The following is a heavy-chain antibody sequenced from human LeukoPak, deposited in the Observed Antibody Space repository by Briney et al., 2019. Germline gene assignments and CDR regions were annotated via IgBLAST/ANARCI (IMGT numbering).Heavy chain of an antibody. CDR2: IKEDGSEK. CDR3: AGGLWELADANFDY. V-gene: IGHV3-7*05. D-gene: IGHD1-26*01. CDR1: GFTFTTYW. J-gene: IGHJ4*02. Sequence: PGGSLRLSCAASGFTFTTYWMSWVRQAPGKGLEWVANIKEDGSEKYHVDSVRGRFTISRDNAKNSLYLQMNSLRAEDTALYYCAGGLWELADANFDYWGQGTLVTVSS.